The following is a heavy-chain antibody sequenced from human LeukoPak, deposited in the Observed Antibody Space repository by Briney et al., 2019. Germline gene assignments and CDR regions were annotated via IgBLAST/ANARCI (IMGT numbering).Heavy chain of an antibody. CDR1: GFTFSSFD. D-gene: IGHD3-10*01. CDR2: IKFDGSQK. CDR3: ARRLPDSGSYSPDY. Sequence: GGSLRLSCAPSGFTFSSFDMHWVRQPPDKGLEWVAFIKFDGSQKYYADSVRGRFTVSRYNSRNMLYLQLDCLRDGDTAVYFCARRLPDSGSYSPDYWGQGTLVTVSS. V-gene: IGHV3-30*02. J-gene: IGHJ4*02.